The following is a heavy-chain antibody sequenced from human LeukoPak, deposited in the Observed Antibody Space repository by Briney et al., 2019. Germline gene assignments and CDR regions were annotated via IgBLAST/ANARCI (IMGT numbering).Heavy chain of an antibody. CDR2: ISFTGNT. CDR3: ARSPPGWYYDNSGQYYFDT. Sequence: SETLSLTCTVSGGSISGYYWSWIRQSPGKRLEWIAYISFTGNTNYNPSLKSRVTISLGTSKTHFSLTLSSLTAADTAVYYCARSPPGWYYDNSGQYYFDTWGQGALVTVSS. CDR1: GGSISGYY. D-gene: IGHD3-22*01. V-gene: IGHV4-59*08. J-gene: IGHJ4*02.